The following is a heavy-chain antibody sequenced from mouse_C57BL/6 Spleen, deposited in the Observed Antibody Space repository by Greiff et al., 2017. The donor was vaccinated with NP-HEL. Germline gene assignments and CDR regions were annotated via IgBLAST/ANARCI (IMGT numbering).Heavy chain of an antibody. CDR3: ARGGSVFFDY. V-gene: IGHV1-69*01. J-gene: IGHJ2*01. Sequence: QVQLKQPGAELVMPGASVKLSCKASGYTFTSYWMHWVKQRPGQGLEWIGEIDPSDSYTNYNQKFKGKSTLTVDKSSSTAYMQLSSLTSEDSAVYYCARGGSVFFDYWGQGTTLTVSS. D-gene: IGHD1-1*01. CDR1: GYTFTSYW. CDR2: IDPSDSYT.